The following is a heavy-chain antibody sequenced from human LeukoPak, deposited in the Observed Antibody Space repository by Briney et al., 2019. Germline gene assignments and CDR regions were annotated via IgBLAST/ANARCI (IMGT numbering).Heavy chain of an antibody. CDR2: ISGSGGST. Sequence: GGSLRLSCAASGFTFSSYSMNWVRQAPGKGLEWVSAISGSGGSTYYADSVKGRFTISRDNSKNTLYLQMNSLRAEDTAVYYCARETTYYYGSGSFDQFDYWGQGTLVTVSS. CDR3: ARETTYYYGSGSFDQFDY. CDR1: GFTFSSYS. J-gene: IGHJ4*02. D-gene: IGHD3-10*01. V-gene: IGHV3-23*01.